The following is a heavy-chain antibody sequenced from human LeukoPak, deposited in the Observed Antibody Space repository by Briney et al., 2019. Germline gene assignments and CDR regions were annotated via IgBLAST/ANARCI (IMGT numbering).Heavy chain of an antibody. J-gene: IGHJ2*01. CDR1: GGSISSYY. CDR2: IYYSGST. V-gene: IGHV4-59*01. D-gene: IGHD1-26*01. CDR3: ARSFLGDWYFDL. Sequence: PSETLSLTCTVSGGSISSYYWSWIRQPPGMDLEWIGCIYYSGSTNYNPSLKSRVTISVDTSKDQFSLRLTSVTAADTAVYYCARSFLGDWYFDLWGRGTLVTVSS.